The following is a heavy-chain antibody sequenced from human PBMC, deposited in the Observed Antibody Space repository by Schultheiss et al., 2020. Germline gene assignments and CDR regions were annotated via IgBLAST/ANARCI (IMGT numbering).Heavy chain of an antibody. CDR1: GFTFDDYA. Sequence: GGSMRLSCAASGFTFDDYAMHWVRQAPGKGLEWVSGISWNSGSIGYADSVKGRFTISRDNAKNSLYLQMNSLRAEDTALYYCAKGAYSSGLYGMDVWGQGTTVTVS. V-gene: IGHV3-9*01. CDR2: ISWNSGSI. D-gene: IGHD6-19*01. J-gene: IGHJ6*02. CDR3: AKGAYSSGLYGMDV.